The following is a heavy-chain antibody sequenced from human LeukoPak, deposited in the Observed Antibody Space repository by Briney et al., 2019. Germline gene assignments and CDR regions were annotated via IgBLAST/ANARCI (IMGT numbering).Heavy chain of an antibody. Sequence: GGSLRLSCAASGFTFDDYTMHWVRQAPGKGLEWVSLINWGGDTTYYADSVKGRFTISRDNAKNSLYLQMNSLRAEDTAVYYCAVYGDYGIGDAFDIWGQGTMVTVSS. J-gene: IGHJ3*02. V-gene: IGHV3-43*01. CDR2: INWGGDTT. D-gene: IGHD4-17*01. CDR1: GFTFDDYT. CDR3: AVYGDYGIGDAFDI.